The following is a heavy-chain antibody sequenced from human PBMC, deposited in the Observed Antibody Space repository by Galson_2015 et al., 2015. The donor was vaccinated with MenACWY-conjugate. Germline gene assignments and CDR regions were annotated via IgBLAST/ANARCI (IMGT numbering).Heavy chain of an antibody. CDR2: VNSDGSGT. CDR3: ARSYVPGSDRKNYYMVV. D-gene: IGHD3-16*01. J-gene: IGHJ6*03. V-gene: IGHV3-74*01. CDR1: GFTFSSYW. Sequence: SLRLSCAASGFTFSSYWMHWVRQAPGKGLVWVSRVNSDGSGTGYADSVKGRFTISRGNAKNMLFLQMNSLKVEDTAVYYCARSYVPGSDRKNYYMVVWGRGTTVTVSS.